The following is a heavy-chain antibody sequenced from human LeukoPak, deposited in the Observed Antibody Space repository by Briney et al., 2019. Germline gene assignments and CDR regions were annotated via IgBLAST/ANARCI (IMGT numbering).Heavy chain of an antibody. CDR3: ARATYDFWNDLYYYYMDV. CDR1: GGTISSGDYY. CDR2: IYYSGST. V-gene: IGHV4-61*08. D-gene: IGHD3-3*01. Sequence: SETLSLTCTVSGGTISSGDYYWSWIRQPPGKGLEWIGYIYYSGSTNYNPSLKSRVTMSVDTSKNQFSLKLSSVTAADTAVYYCARATYDFWNDLYYYYMDVWGKGTTVTVSS. J-gene: IGHJ6*03.